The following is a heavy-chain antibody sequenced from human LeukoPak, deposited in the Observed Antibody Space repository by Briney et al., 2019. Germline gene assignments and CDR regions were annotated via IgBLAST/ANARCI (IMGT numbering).Heavy chain of an antibody. CDR1: GGSFSGYY. D-gene: IGHD2-2*01. J-gene: IGHJ5*02. V-gene: IGHV4-34*01. CDR3: ARRPIIVVVPAAIGRSAINWFDP. CDR2: INHSGST. Sequence: PSETLSLTCAVYGGSFSGYYWSWIRQPPGQGLEWIGEINHSGSTTYNPCLKSRVTISVDTSKNQFSLKLSSVTAADTAVYYCARRPIIVVVPAAIGRSAINWFDPWGQGTLVTVSS.